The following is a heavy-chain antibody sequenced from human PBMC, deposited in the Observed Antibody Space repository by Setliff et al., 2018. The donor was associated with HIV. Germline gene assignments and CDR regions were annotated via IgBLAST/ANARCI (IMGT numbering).Heavy chain of an antibody. CDR3: AKLGSSGYYYEFGYYGMDV. D-gene: IGHD3-22*01. CDR1: GFTFSSYW. Sequence: PGGSLRLSCAASGFTFSSYWMSWVRQAPGKGLEWVANIKQDGSEKYYVDSVKGRFTISRDNSKNTLYLQMNSLRAEDTAVYYCAKLGSSGYYYEFGYYGMDVWGQGTTVTVSS. J-gene: IGHJ6*02. V-gene: IGHV3-7*03. CDR2: IKQDGSEK.